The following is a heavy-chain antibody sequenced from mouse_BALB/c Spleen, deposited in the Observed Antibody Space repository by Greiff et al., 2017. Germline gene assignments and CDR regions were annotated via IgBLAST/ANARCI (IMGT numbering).Heavy chain of an antibody. CDR1: GFTFSNYW. Sequence: EVKLVESGGGLVQPGGSMKLSCVASGFTFSNYWMNWVRQSPEKGLEWVAEIRLKSNNYATHYAESVKGRFTISRDDSKSSVYLQMNNLRAEDTGIYYCTRSSMPYYAMDYWGQGTSVTVSS. J-gene: IGHJ4*01. D-gene: IGHD2-3*01. CDR3: TRSSMPYYAMDY. CDR2: IRLKSNNYAT. V-gene: IGHV6-6*02.